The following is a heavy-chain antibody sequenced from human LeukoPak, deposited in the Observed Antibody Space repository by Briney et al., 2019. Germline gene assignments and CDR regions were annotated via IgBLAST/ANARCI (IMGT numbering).Heavy chain of an antibody. D-gene: IGHD2-8*02. J-gene: IGHJ4*02. CDR2: IYYSGST. CDR1: GGSISSSSHY. V-gene: IGHV4-39*07. CDR3: AGEDTGGLDY. Sequence: SETLSLTCSVSGGSISSSSHYWDWIRQPPGEGLEWIGSIYYSGSTYYNPSLKSRVTISVDTSKNQFSLKLISVTAADTAVYYCAGEDTGGLDYWGQGILITVSP.